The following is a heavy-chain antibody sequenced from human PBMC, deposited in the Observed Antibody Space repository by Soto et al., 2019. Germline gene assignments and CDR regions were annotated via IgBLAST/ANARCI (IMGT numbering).Heavy chain of an antibody. V-gene: IGHV4-39*01. Sequence: KPSETLSLTCTISGDSFSSNSYYWGWIRQAPGRGLECIGSFYYSGSTYYNPSLKSRVTISVDTSKNQFSLKLSSVTAADTAVYYCARGYSYGYVDFWGQGTLVTV. CDR1: GDSFSSNSYY. D-gene: IGHD5-18*01. CDR2: FYYSGST. CDR3: ARGYSYGYVDF. J-gene: IGHJ4*02.